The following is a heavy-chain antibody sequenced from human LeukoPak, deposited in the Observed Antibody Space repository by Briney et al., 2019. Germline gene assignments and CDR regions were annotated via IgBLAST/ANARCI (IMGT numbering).Heavy chain of an antibody. Sequence: GGSLSLSCAASEFTFDDYAMHWVRQAPGKGLEWVSGISCNSCSIDYSDSVKGRFTISRDNAKNSLYLQMNSLRPEDTAFYYCENGTGRYWPFFDYWGQGTLVTVSS. J-gene: IGHJ4*02. CDR3: ENGTGRYWPFFDY. V-gene: IGHV3-9*01. CDR1: EFTFDDYA. D-gene: IGHD2-8*02. CDR2: ISCNSCSI.